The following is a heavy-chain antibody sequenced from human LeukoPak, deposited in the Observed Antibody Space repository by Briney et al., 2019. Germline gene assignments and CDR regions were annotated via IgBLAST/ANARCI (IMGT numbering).Heavy chain of an antibody. Sequence: PSETLSLTCAVYGGSFSGYYWSWIRQPPGKGLEWIGEINHSGSTNYNPSLKSRVTISVDTSKNQFSLKLSSVTAADTAVYYCARDKRIAAAGTQRRNYYYYGMDVWGQGTTVTVSS. CDR2: INHSGST. D-gene: IGHD6-13*01. CDR1: GGSFSGYY. J-gene: IGHJ6*02. CDR3: ARDKRIAAAGTQRRNYYYYGMDV. V-gene: IGHV4-34*01.